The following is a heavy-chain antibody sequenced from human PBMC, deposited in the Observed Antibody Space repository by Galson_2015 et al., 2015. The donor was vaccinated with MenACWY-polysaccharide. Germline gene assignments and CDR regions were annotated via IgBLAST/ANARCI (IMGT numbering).Heavy chain of an antibody. Sequence: SVKVSCKASGYTFSSYDINWVRQTTGQGLEWMGWMNPNSGNTGYAQKFQGRVTMTRNTSISIAYMELSSLRSEDTAVYYCARGGKYYDDSSGYLTGFDPWGQGSLVTVSS. J-gene: IGHJ5*02. D-gene: IGHD3-22*01. CDR2: MNPNSGNT. CDR3: ARGGKYYDDSSGYLTGFDP. CDR1: GYTFSSYD. V-gene: IGHV1-8*01.